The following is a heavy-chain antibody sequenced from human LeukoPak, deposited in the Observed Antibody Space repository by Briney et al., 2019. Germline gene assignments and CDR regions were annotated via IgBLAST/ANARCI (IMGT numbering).Heavy chain of an antibody. D-gene: IGHD6-13*01. CDR2: IYYSGST. J-gene: IGHJ5*02. Sequence: SETLSLTCTVSGGSISSSTYHWGWIRQPPGKGLEWIGSIYYSGSTYYNPSLKSRVTISVDTSKNQFSLKLTSVTAADTAVYYCARLIAAAGTRWFDPWGQGTLVTVSS. CDR3: ARLIAAAGTRWFDP. V-gene: IGHV4-39*01. CDR1: GGSISSSTYH.